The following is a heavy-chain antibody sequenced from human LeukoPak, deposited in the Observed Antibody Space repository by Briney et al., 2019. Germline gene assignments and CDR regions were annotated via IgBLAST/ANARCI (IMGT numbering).Heavy chain of an antibody. CDR2: VDAGGRNI. D-gene: IGHD3-16*01. V-gene: IGHV3-48*01. CDR1: GFTFSRFS. Sequence: GGSLRLSCAASGFTFSRFSMNWVRQAPGKGLEWVSYVDAGGRNIYYADSVKGRFTISRDNAKNSLYLQMNSLRAEDTAIYYWGSFEMIIWGQGILVTVS. CDR3: GSFEMII. J-gene: IGHJ4*02.